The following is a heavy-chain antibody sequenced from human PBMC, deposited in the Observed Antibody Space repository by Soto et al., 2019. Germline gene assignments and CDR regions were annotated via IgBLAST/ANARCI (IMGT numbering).Heavy chain of an antibody. CDR1: GGTFSSYA. CDR3: ARAITGTTDGMDV. CDR2: IIPIFGTA. D-gene: IGHD1-7*01. V-gene: IGHV1-69*05. Sequence: QVQLVQSGAEVKKPGSSVKVSCKASGGTFSSYAISWVRQAPGQGLEWMGGIIPIFGTANYAQKFQGRVTXHXSXXKRTADMELSSRRSEDTAVYYCARAITGTTDGMDVWGQGTTVTVSS. J-gene: IGHJ6*02.